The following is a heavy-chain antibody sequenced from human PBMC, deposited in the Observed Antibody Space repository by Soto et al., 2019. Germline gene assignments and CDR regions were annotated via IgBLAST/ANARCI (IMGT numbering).Heavy chain of an antibody. J-gene: IGHJ4*02. Sequence: QVQLQESGPGLVKPSETLSLTCTVSGASVSSTSYYWSWIRQPPGKGLEWIGYMSYSGSTKYNPSLKNRVTISVDTSNKQFSLRLSSVTAADTAVYYCARDVARAAGYYFDYWGQGTLVTVSS. CDR2: MSYSGST. V-gene: IGHV4-61*01. CDR3: ARDVARAAGYYFDY. CDR1: GASVSSTSYY. D-gene: IGHD6-13*01.